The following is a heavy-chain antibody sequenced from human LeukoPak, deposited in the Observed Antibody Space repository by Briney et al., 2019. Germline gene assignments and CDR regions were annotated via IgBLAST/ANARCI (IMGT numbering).Heavy chain of an antibody. D-gene: IGHD5-12*01. J-gene: IGHJ4*02. V-gene: IGHV4-59*08. Sequence: SESLSLTCTVAGGSTSSYYWSCIRQPPGEGREWDGYIYYGGSTNYNPSLKSRVTISGDRSKKQSSRRRSCVTAAYTAVNSGRRHSLGRGYDLGYWGQGTLVTVSS. CDR1: GGSTSSYY. CDR2: IYYGGST. CDR3: RRHSLGRGYDLGY.